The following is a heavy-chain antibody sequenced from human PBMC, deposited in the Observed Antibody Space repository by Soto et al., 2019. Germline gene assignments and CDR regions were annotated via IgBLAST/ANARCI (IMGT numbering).Heavy chain of an antibody. Sequence: GPVKVSCKASGYTFTSYAMHWVRQAPGQRLEWMGWINAGNGNTKYSQKFQGRVTITRDTSASTAYMELSSLRSEDTAVYYCARDLPDYGDYGYYFDYWGQGTLVTVSS. D-gene: IGHD4-17*01. CDR3: ARDLPDYGDYGYYFDY. V-gene: IGHV1-3*01. CDR2: INAGNGNT. CDR1: GYTFTSYA. J-gene: IGHJ4*02.